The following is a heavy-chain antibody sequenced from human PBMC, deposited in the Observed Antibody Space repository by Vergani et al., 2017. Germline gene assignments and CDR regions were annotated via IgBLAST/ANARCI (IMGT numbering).Heavy chain of an antibody. CDR3: ARGERRFTIFGGDFAFDN. V-gene: IGHV3-30*03. Sequence: QVHLVESGGGVVQPGTSLRLSCAASGFTFSSYGIHWVRQAPGKGLEWVAVISHDGSNTYYADSVKGRFTISRDNSMYTLYLQMNSLRPDDTAVYYCARGERRFTIFGGDFAFDNWGQGTMVTVSS. J-gene: IGHJ3*02. CDR1: GFTFSSYG. CDR2: ISHDGSNT. D-gene: IGHD3-3*01.